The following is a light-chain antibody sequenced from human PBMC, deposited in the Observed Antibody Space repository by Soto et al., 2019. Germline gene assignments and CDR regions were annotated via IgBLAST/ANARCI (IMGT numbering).Light chain of an antibody. J-gene: IGLJ1*01. CDR1: SGDVGTYNR. CDR2: EVT. CDR3: CSYAGSNTYV. V-gene: IGLV2-18*02. Sequence: SELNRVAYVSSSPGGSVPISNNRTSGDVGTYNRVSWYQQPPGTAPKLMIYEVTNRPSGVPDRFSGSKSGNTASLTISGLQAEDEADYYCCSYAGSNTYVFGTGTRSPS.